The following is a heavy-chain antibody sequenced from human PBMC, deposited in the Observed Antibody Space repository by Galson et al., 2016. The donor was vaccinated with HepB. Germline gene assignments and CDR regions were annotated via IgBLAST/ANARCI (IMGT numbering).Heavy chain of an antibody. CDR3: ATDHYDSNAYGPGLDV. D-gene: IGHD3-22*01. Sequence: SLRLSCAASGLTFSHYYMTWIRQAPGKGLEWISYISSSSSYSNYANSVKGRFTTSRDNDKNVLYLQMNSLRAEDTAVYYCATDHYDSNAYGPGLDVWGQGTTVTVSS. CDR2: ISSSSSYS. J-gene: IGHJ6*02. V-gene: IGHV3-11*06. CDR1: GLTFSHYY.